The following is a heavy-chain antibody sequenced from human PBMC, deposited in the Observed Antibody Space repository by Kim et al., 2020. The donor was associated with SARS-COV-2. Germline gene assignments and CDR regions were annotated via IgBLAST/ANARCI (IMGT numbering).Heavy chain of an antibody. CDR1: GFTFSSYD. Sequence: GSLRLSCAASGFTFSSYDMHWVRQATGKGLEWVSAIGTAGDTYYPGSVKGRFTISRENAKNSLYLQMNSLRAGDTAVYYCAREGKYYDFWSGYYPRHGSLDVWGQGTTVTVAS. D-gene: IGHD3-3*01. J-gene: IGHJ6*02. V-gene: IGHV3-13*04. CDR3: AREGKYYDFWSGYYPRHGSLDV. CDR2: IGTAGDT.